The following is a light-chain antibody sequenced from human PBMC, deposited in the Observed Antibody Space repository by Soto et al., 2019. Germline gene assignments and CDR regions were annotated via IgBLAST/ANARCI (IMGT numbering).Light chain of an antibody. V-gene: IGLV2-14*01. CDR3: SSYTSRSTLGV. J-gene: IGLJ3*02. CDR1: SSDVGGYNY. Sequence: QSALTQPASVSGSPGQSITISCTGTSSDVGGYNYVSWYQQHPGKAPKLMIYEVNYRPSGVSNRFSGSKSGNTASLTISGLQAEDEADYYCSSYTSRSTLGVFGGGTQLPVL. CDR2: EVN.